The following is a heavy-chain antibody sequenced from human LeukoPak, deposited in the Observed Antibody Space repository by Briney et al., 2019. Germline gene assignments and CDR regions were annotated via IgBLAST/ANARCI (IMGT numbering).Heavy chain of an antibody. J-gene: IGHJ4*02. CDR3: APRSAGSGGRVFDY. CDR2: IRYDGSNK. Sequence: GGSLRLSCAASGFTFSSYGMHWVRQAPGKGLEWVAFIRYDGSNKYYADSVKGRFTISRDNSKSTLYLQMNSLRAEDTAVYYCAPRSAGSGGRVFDYWGQGTLVTVSS. CDR1: GFTFSSYG. V-gene: IGHV3-30*02. D-gene: IGHD2-15*01.